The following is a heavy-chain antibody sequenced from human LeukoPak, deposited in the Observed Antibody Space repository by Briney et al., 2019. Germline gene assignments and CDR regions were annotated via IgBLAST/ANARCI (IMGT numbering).Heavy chain of an antibody. J-gene: IGHJ6*02. CDR2: ISAYNGNT. CDR1: GYTFTSYG. V-gene: IGHV1-18*01. D-gene: IGHD6-13*01. CDR3: ARDMKQQLAYYYYYGMDV. Sequence: ASVRVSCKASGYTFTSYGISWVRQAPGQGLEWMGWISAYNGNTNYAQKLQGRVTMTTGTSTSTAYMELRSLRSDVTAVYYCARDMKQQLAYYYYYGMDVWGQGTTVTVSS.